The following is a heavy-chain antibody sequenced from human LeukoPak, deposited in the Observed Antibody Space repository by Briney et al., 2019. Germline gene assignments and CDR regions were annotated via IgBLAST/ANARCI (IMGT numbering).Heavy chain of an antibody. Sequence: SETLSLTCIVSGGSISNYYWSWIRQPPGKGLEWVAYIYYSGSTNYNPSLMSRVTISVDRSKNQFSLKLSSVTAADTAVYYCARGGLKDYVWGSYRYMNAFDIWGQGTMVTVSS. CDR3: ARGGLKDYVWGSYRYMNAFDI. CDR1: GGSISNYY. V-gene: IGHV4-59*12. CDR2: IYYSGST. D-gene: IGHD3-16*02. J-gene: IGHJ3*02.